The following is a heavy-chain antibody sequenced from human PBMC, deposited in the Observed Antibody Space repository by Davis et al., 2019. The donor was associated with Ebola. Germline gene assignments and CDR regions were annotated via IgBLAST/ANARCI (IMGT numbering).Heavy chain of an antibody. CDR2: ISSSSSYI. Sequence: PGGSLRLSCAASGFTFSSYSMNWVRQAPGKGLEWVSSISSSSSYIYYADSVKGRFTISRDNAKNSLYLQMNSLRAEDTAVYYCARDRPGFVVVPAARGDAFDIWGQGTMVTVSS. CDR1: GFTFSSYS. J-gene: IGHJ3*02. V-gene: IGHV3-21*01. CDR3: ARDRPGFVVVPAARGDAFDI. D-gene: IGHD2-2*01.